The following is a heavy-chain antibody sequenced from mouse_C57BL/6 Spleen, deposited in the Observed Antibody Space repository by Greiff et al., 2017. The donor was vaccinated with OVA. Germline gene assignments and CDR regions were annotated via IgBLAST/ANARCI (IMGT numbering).Heavy chain of an antibody. CDR1: GYTFTTYP. J-gene: IGHJ4*01. Sequence: VQGVESGAELVKPGASVKMSCKASGYTFTTYPIEWMKQNHGKSLEWIGNFHPYHADTKYNEKFKGKATLTVEKSSSTVYLELSRLTSDDAAVYYCARRGKYYYGSSYAYAMDYWGQGTSVTVSS. D-gene: IGHD1-1*01. CDR2: FHPYHADT. CDR3: ARRGKYYYGSSYAYAMDY. V-gene: IGHV1-47*01.